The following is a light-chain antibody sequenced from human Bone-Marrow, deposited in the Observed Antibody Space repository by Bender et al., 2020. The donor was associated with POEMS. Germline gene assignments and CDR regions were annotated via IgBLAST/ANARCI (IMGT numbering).Light chain of an antibody. CDR1: RSDVGSYSL. CDR3: CSYAGSRTALV. V-gene: IGLV2-23*02. J-gene: IGLJ3*02. CDR2: EVN. Sequence: QSALTQPASVSGSPGQSITIPCTGTRSDVGSYSLVSWYQHYPGKAPKLIIYEVNKRPSGVSNRFSGSKSGNTASLTISGLQAEDEADYHCCSYAGSRTALVFGGGTKLTVL.